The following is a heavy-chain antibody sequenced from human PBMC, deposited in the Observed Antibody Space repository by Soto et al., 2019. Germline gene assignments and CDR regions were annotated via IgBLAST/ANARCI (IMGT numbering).Heavy chain of an antibody. V-gene: IGHV3-66*01. CDR2: IQSGGPT. D-gene: IGHD2-15*01. Sequence: GSLRLSCAASGFTVSSKYMSWVRQAPGKGLEWVSLIQSGGPTYYADSVKGRFTISRDTSENTLHLQMDSLRAEDTAVYYCARDDVFCVGGRCPGVPLDVWGKRTTVTVS. CDR3: ARDDVFCVGGRCPGVPLDV. J-gene: IGHJ6*03. CDR1: GFTVSSKY.